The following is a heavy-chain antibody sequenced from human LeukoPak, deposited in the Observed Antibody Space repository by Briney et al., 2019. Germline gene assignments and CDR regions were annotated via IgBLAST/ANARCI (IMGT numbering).Heavy chain of an antibody. CDR3: AKDRGWQWLVH. CDR2: ISGSGGST. J-gene: IGHJ4*02. D-gene: IGHD6-19*01. V-gene: IGHV3-23*01. Sequence: GGSLRLSCAASGFTFSSYALSWVRQAPGKGLEWVSAISGSGGSTYYADSVKGRFTISRDNSKNTLYLQMNSLRAEDTAVYYCAKDRGWQWLVHWGQGTLVTVSS. CDR1: GFTFSSYA.